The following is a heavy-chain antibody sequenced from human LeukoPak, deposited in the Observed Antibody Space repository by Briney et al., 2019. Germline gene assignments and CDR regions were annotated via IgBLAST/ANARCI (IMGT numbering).Heavy chain of an antibody. CDR2: IKQDGSEK. Sequence: GGSLRLSCAASGFTFSSHWMSWVRQAPGKGLEWVANIKQDGSEKYYMDSVKGRFTISRDNAKNSLYLQMNSLRAEDTAVYYCARGEWLRSHYFDFWGQGTLVTVSS. D-gene: IGHD5-12*01. J-gene: IGHJ4*02. V-gene: IGHV3-7*01. CDR1: GFTFSSHW. CDR3: ARGEWLRSHYFDF.